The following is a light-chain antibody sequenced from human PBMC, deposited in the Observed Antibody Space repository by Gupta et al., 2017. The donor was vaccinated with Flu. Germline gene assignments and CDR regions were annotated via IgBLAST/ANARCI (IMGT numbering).Light chain of an antibody. CDR2: GGS. J-gene: IGKJ3*01. Sequence: DVQLTQSPPSVSASVGDTVTITCRASPGIRTWLDWYQQKPGGAPKLLIFGGSRLETGVPSRFRGSGSGTDFTLTISSLQPEDSATYYCQQSNTFPHTFGAGTKVDIK. V-gene: IGKV1-12*01. CDR1: PGIRTW. CDR3: QQSNTFPHT.